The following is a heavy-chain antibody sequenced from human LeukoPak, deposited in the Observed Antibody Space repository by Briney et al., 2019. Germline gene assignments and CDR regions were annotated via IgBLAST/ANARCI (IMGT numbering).Heavy chain of an antibody. CDR3: AKAGYGGYYAFDI. D-gene: IGHD1-26*01. CDR2: ISYGGSNK. V-gene: IGHV3-30*18. J-gene: IGHJ3*02. CDR1: GFTFSTYG. Sequence: PGRSLRLSCVASGFTFSTYGMHWVRQTPGKGLEWVTLISYGGSNKYYADSVKGRFTISRDNSENTLYLQMNSLRAEDTAVYYCAKAGYGGYYAFDIWGQGTMVTVSS.